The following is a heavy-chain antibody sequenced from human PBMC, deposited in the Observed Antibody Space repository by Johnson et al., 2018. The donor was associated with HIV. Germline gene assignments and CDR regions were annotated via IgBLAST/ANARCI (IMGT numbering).Heavy chain of an antibody. J-gene: IGHJ3*02. CDR3: VRGGSGAPWSGFDI. CDR2: INQDGVEK. D-gene: IGHD3-3*01. CDR1: GFTFSTSW. V-gene: IGHV3-7*04. Sequence: VQLVESGGGLVQPGGSLRLSCAASGFTFSTSWMSWVRQAPGKGLGWVANINQDGVEKYYVDSVKGRFTISRDNATNSLFMQMNIVRDEDTAVYYCVRGGSGAPWSGFDIWGQGTKVTVSS.